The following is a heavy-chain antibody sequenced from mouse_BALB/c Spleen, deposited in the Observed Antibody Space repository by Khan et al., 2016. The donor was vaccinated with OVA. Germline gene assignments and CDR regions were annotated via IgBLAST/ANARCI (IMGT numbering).Heavy chain of an antibody. D-gene: IGHD2-14*01. J-gene: IGHJ4*01. CDR1: GFSLSRYN. V-gene: IGHV2-6-4*01. CDR3: ARAYYRYDGYYAIDY. CDR2: IWGGGGI. Sequence: VELVESGPGLVTPSQSLSITCTVSGFSLSRYNIHWVRQPPGKGLEWLGMIWGGGGIDYNSTLKSRLSIRKDNSKSQVLLKMYSLQTDDTAMYYCARAYYRYDGYYAIDYWGQGTSVTVSS.